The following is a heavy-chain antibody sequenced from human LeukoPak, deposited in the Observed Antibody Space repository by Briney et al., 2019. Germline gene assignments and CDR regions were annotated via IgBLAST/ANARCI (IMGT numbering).Heavy chain of an antibody. J-gene: IGHJ5*02. Sequence: SETLSLTCAVYGGSFSGYYWSWIRQPPGKGLEWIGEINHSGSTNYNPSLKSRVTISVDTSKNQFSLKLSSVTAADAAVYYCASIAVAGQRVKRYNWFDPWGQETLVTVSS. CDR2: INHSGST. CDR1: GGSFSGYY. D-gene: IGHD6-19*01. CDR3: ASIAVAGQRVKRYNWFDP. V-gene: IGHV4-34*01.